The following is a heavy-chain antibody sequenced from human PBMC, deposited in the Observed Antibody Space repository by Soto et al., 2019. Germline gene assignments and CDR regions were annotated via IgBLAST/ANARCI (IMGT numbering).Heavy chain of an antibody. J-gene: IGHJ4*02. CDR2: IWYDGSNK. CDR3: ARKSGYDLVDY. V-gene: IGHV3-33*01. D-gene: IGHD5-12*01. Sequence: PGDSLRLSFAASIFTFSSYRMHWVRQAPRKGLEWVAVIWYDGSNKYYADSVKGRFTISRDNSKNTLYLQMNSLRAEDTAVYYCARKSGYDLVDYWGQGTLVTVSS. CDR1: IFTFSSYR.